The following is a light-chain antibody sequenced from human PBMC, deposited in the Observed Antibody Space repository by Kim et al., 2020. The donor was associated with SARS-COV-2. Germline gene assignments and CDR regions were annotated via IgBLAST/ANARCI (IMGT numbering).Light chain of an antibody. CDR3: HQYYSTPPS. J-gene: IGKJ1*01. CDR2: WAT. CDR1: QTVLYSSNKKNY. V-gene: IGKV4-1*01. Sequence: DIVMTQSPDSLAVSLGERATIKCKSSQTVLYSSNKKNYLAWYQHKPGQPPNLLISWATTRESGVPDRFSGSGSGTDFTLTISSLQAEDVAVYYCHQYYSTPPSFGQGTKVDLK.